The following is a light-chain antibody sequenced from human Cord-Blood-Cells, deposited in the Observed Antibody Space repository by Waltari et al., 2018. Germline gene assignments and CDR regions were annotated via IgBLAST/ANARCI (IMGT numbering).Light chain of an antibody. CDR3: SSYAGSNNLV. V-gene: IGLV2-8*01. CDR1: SSDVGGYNY. CDR2: EVS. J-gene: IGLJ3*02. Sequence: QSALTQPPSASGSPGQSVTISCTGTSSDVGGYNYVSWYTQHPGKAPKRMIYEVSKRPARVPDRCSGSKSGNTSSLTGPGLQAEDEADYYCSSYAGSNNLVFGGGTKLTVL.